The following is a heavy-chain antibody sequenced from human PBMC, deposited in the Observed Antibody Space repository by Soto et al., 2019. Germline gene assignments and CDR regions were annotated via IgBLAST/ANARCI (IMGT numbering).Heavy chain of an antibody. CDR3: TTSGYSSGWYYYYYMDV. V-gene: IGHV3-15*01. J-gene: IGHJ6*03. CDR2: IKSKTDGGTT. Sequence: GSLRLSCAASGFTFSNAWMSWVRQAPGKGLEWVGRIKSKTDGGTTDYAAPVKGRFTISRDDSKNTLYLQMNSLKTEDTAVYYCTTSGYSSGWYYYYYMDVWGKGTTVTVSS. CDR1: GFTFSNAW. D-gene: IGHD6-19*01.